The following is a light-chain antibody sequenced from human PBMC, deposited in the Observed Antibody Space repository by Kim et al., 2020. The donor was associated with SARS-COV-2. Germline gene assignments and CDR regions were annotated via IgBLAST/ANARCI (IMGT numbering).Light chain of an antibody. CDR3: QQYNSYPWT. CDR1: QSISSW. J-gene: IGKJ1*01. Sequence: DNQMTQSPSTLSASVGDRVTITCRASQSISSWLAWYQQKPGKAPKLLIYKASSLESGVPSSFSGTGSGTEFTLTISSLQPDDFATYYCQQYNSYPWTFGQGTTVDIK. V-gene: IGKV1-5*03. CDR2: KAS.